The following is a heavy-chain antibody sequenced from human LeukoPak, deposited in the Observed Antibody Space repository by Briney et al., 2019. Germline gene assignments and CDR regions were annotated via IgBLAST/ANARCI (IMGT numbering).Heavy chain of an antibody. Sequence: GGSLRLSCAASGFTFNSYAMYWVRQAPGKGLEWVSGIFGSGGSAHYADSVKGRFTISRDNSKNTVYLQMDSLRVEDTAVYYCGKTTTGYSSGRYPGWPVDYWGQGTLVTVSS. V-gene: IGHV3-23*01. CDR1: GFTFNSYA. D-gene: IGHD6-19*01. CDR3: GKTTTGYSSGRYPGWPVDY. J-gene: IGHJ4*02. CDR2: IFGSGGSA.